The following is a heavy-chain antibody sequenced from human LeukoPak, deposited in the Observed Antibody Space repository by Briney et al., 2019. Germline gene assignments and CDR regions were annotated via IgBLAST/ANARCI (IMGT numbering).Heavy chain of an antibody. CDR3: ARLELEPRSWFDP. CDR2: ISGYNGNT. J-gene: IGHJ5*02. D-gene: IGHD1-14*01. CDR1: GYTFTSYR. V-gene: IGHV1-18*01. Sequence: ASVKVSCKASGYTFTSYRIIWVRQAPGQGLELMGWISGYNGNTNYAQKPQGRVTMTTDTSTSTASMELRSLTSDDTAVYYCARLELEPRSWFDPWGQGTLVFVSS.